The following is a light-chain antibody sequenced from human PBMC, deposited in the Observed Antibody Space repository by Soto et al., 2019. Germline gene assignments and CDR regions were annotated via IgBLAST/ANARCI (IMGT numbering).Light chain of an antibody. V-gene: IGLV2-11*01. J-gene: IGLJ1*01. CDR1: SSDVGGYNY. Sequence: QSALTQPRSVSGSPGQSVTISCTGTSSDVGGYNYVSWYQQHPGKAPKVMIYDVSERPSGVPDRFSGSKSGNTASLTISGLQAAEEADYYCCSYAGSPRYVFGTGTKLTVL. CDR3: CSYAGSPRYV. CDR2: DVS.